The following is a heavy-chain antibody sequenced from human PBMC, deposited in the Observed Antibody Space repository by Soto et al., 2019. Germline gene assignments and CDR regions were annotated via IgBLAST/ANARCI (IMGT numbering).Heavy chain of an antibody. CDR1: GYTFTGYY. J-gene: IGHJ4*02. D-gene: IGHD2-15*01. V-gene: IGHV1-2*02. CDR2: INPNSGGT. Sequence: ASVKVSYKDSGYTFTGYYMHWVRQAPGQGLEWMGWINPNSGGTNYAQKFQGRVTMTRDTSISTAYMELSRLRADDTAVYYCARGSLVVVTPQTPPIDYLGQTTL. CDR3: ARGSLVVVTPQTPPIDY.